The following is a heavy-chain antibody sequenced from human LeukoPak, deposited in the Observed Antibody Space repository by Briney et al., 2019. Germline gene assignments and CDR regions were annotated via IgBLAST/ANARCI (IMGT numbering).Heavy chain of an antibody. D-gene: IGHD4-11*01. CDR3: AVSLPTVAAFHI. CDR1: GYSFTSYA. CDR2: INGGSGHT. Sequence: ASVNVFCTASGYSFTSYAIHWVRQPPGQRPEQMGWINGGSGHTKYSQKLQGRVTITRDPSANTAYMELSSLRSEDTAAYYCAVSLPTVAAFHIWGQGTMVTVSS. V-gene: IGHV1-3*01. J-gene: IGHJ3*02.